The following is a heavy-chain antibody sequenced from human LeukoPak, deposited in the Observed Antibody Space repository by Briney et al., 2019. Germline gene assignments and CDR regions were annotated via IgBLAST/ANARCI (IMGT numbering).Heavy chain of an antibody. CDR1: GFTFSNSA. CDR2: IWYDGSYK. Sequence: GGSLRLSCAASGFTFSNSAMHWVRQAPGKGLEWVALIWYDGSYKYSVDSVKGRFTISRDNSKNTLYLQMNSLRAEDTAVYYCARDPLGIRMLSLGIAYWGQGTLVTASS. CDR3: ARDPLGIRMLSLGIAY. D-gene: IGHD3-16*02. J-gene: IGHJ4*02. V-gene: IGHV3-33*01.